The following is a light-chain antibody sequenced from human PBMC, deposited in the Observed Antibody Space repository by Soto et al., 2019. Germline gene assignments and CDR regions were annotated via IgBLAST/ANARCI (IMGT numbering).Light chain of an antibody. J-gene: IGLJ2*01. CDR2: EVS. V-gene: IGLV2-8*01. Sequence: QSALAQPPSASGSPGQSVTISCTGTSSDVGGYNYVSWYQQHPGKAPKLMIDEVSKRPSGVPDRFSGSKSGNTASLTVSGIQAEDEADYYCSSYAGSNNFVVFGGGTKLTVL. CDR1: SSDVGGYNY. CDR3: SSYAGSNNFVV.